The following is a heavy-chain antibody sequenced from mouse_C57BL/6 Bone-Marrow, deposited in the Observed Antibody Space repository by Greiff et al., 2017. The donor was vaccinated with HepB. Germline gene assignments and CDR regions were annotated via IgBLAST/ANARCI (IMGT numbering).Heavy chain of an antibody. CDR2: IYPGSGSN. CDR1: GYTLTSYW. D-gene: IGHD2-3*01. V-gene: IGHV1-55*01. CDR3: TIWLLRSDY. Sequence: QVQLQQPGAELVKPGASVKMSCKASGYTLTSYWITWVKQRPGQGLEWIGDIYPGSGSNNYNEKFKSKTTLTVDTSSSTSYMQLSLLTSEDSTVYYCTIWLLRSDYWGQGTTLTVSS. J-gene: IGHJ2*01.